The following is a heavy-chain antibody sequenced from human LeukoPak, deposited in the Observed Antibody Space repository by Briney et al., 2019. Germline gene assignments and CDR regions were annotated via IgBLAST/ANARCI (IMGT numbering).Heavy chain of an antibody. Sequence: PSETLPLTCAVYGGSFSGYYWSWIRQPPGKGLEWIGEINHSGSTNYNPSLKSRVTISLDTSENQFSLKLSSVTAADTAVYYCARLGFQDGYNSWGQGTLVTVSS. V-gene: IGHV4-34*01. J-gene: IGHJ4*02. D-gene: IGHD5-24*01. CDR1: GGSFSGYY. CDR3: ARLGFQDGYNS. CDR2: INHSGST.